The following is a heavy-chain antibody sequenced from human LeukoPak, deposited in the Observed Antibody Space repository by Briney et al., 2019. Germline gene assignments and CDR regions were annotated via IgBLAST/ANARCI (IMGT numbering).Heavy chain of an antibody. D-gene: IGHD5-12*01. CDR1: GFTFDDHS. J-gene: IGHJ4*02. CDR2: INWNAGST. Sequence: PGGSLRLSCAASGFTFDDHSMSCVRQAPGKGLEWVSGINWNAGSTGYADSAKGRFTISRDNAKNSLYLQMNSLRTEDTALYYCATNGGGDSGYGNFDYWGQGTLVTVSS. V-gene: IGHV3-20*04. CDR3: ATNGGGDSGYGNFDY.